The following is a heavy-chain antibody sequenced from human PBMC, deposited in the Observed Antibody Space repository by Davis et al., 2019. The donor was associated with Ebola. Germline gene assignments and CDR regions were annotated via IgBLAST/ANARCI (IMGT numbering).Heavy chain of an antibody. D-gene: IGHD4-11*01. CDR3: ARGVDPWGSAVTTEGPLMDV. V-gene: IGHV1-2*02. Sequence: ASVKVSCKASGYTFTGYYMHWVRQAPGQGLEWMGWINPNSGGTNYAQKFQGRVTMTRDTSISTAYMELSRLRSDDTAVYYCARGVDPWGSAVTTEGPLMDVWGKGTTVTVSS. CDR1: GYTFTGYY. J-gene: IGHJ6*03. CDR2: INPNSGGT.